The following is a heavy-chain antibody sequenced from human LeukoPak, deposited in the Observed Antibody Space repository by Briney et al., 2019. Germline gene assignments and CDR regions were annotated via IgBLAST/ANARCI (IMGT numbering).Heavy chain of an antibody. V-gene: IGHV1-2*02. CDR3: ARDCSSTSCYAGSAFDI. CDR1: GYTFIDYY. D-gene: IGHD2-2*01. J-gene: IGHJ3*02. Sequence: ASVKVSCKASGYTFIDYYIHWVRQAPGQGLEWMGWINPNSGAPNYAQKFQGGVTMTRDTSISTVYMELSSLRSDDTAVYYCARDCSSTSCYAGSAFDIRGQGTMVTVSS. CDR2: INPNSGAP.